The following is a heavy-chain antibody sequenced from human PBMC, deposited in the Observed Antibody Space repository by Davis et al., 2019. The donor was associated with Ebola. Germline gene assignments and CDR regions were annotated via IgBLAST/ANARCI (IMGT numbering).Heavy chain of an antibody. D-gene: IGHD3-22*01. V-gene: IGHV1-69*13. Sequence: SVKVSCKASGGTFISYAISWVRQAPGQGLEWMGGIIPIFGTANYAQKFQGRVTITADESTSTAYMELSSLRSEDTAVYYCARSYYYDSSGYYLDYWGQGTLVTVSS. CDR3: ARSYYYDSSGYYLDY. CDR1: GGTFISYA. CDR2: IIPIFGTA. J-gene: IGHJ4*02.